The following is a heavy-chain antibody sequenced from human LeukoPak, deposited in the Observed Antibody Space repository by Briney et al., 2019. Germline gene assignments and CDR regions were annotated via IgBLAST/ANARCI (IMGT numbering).Heavy chain of an antibody. CDR1: GGSISSYY. V-gene: IGHV4-59*01. CDR2: IYYSGRT. D-gene: IGHD6-19*01. J-gene: IGHJ2*01. Sequence: SETLSLTCTVSGGSISSYYWSWIRQPPGKGLEWIGYIYYSGRTNYNPSLKSRVTISVDTSKNQFSLKLSSVTAADTAVYYCARRKGRYSSPWYFDLWGRGTLVTVSS. CDR3: ARRKGRYSSPWYFDL.